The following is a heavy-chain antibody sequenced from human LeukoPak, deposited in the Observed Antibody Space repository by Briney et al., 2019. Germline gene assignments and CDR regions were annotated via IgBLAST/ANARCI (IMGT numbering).Heavy chain of an antibody. D-gene: IGHD3-22*01. CDR1: GYSISSGYY. CDR2: IYHSGST. CDR3: ARADITMIVVVARGAFDI. V-gene: IGHV4-38-2*02. Sequence: SSETLSLTCTVSGYSISSGYYWGWIRQPPGKGLEWIGSIYHSGSTYYNPSLKSRVTISVDTSKNQFSLKLSSVTAADTAVYYCARADITMIVVVARGAFDIWGQGTMVTVSS. J-gene: IGHJ3*02.